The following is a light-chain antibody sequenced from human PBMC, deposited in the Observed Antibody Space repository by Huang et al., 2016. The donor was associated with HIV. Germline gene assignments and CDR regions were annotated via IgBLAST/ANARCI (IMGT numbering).Light chain of an antibody. Sequence: IQLTQSPSPLSASVGDTVTITCRASQGISSSLAWYQQQPGKAPYLLVYDASTLRGGVPSRFSGSGSGTEFTLTISSLQPEDFAAYYCQQLSSYPLTFGGGTRVEIK. J-gene: IGKJ4*01. CDR1: QGISSS. CDR3: QQLSSYPLT. CDR2: DAS. V-gene: IGKV1-9*01.